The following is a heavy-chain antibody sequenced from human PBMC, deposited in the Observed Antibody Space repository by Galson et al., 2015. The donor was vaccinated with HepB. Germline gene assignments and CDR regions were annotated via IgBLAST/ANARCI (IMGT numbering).Heavy chain of an antibody. V-gene: IGHV3-21*01. CDR3: ARGSHHPTAGGLHY. Sequence: SLRLSCAGFGFTFSPYTMNWVCQTPGKGLEWIASISTGNHFIFYADSVKGRFTISRDNSQNLLDLQMTTLRVEDTAVYYCARGSHHPTAGGLHYWGHGTLVTVSS. CDR2: ISTGNHFI. J-gene: IGHJ4*01. CDR1: GFTFSPYT. D-gene: IGHD3-10*01.